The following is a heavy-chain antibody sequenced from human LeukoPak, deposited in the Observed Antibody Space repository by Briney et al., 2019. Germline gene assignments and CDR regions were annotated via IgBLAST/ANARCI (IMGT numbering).Heavy chain of an antibody. Sequence: GASVKVSCKASGYTFTGNYMHWVRQAPGQGLEWMGWINPNSGGTNYAQKFQGRVTMTRDTSISTAYMELSRLRSDDTAVYYCARERDIVVVPAAMIDYWGQGTLVTVSS. CDR2: INPNSGGT. CDR3: ARERDIVVVPAAMIDY. CDR1: GYTFTGNY. D-gene: IGHD2-2*01. J-gene: IGHJ4*02. V-gene: IGHV1-2*02.